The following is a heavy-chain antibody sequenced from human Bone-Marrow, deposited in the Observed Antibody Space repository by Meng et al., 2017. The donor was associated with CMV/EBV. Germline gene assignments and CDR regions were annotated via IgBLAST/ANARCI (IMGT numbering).Heavy chain of an antibody. CDR3: ARVRCSTTSCYYEDYYGMDV. D-gene: IGHD2-2*01. V-gene: IGHV6-1*01. CDR1: GDSVSSNSAT. J-gene: IGHJ6*02. Sequence: SQTLSLTCAISGDSVSSNSATWSWIRQSPSRGLEWLGRTYYRSKWYIDYAVSVKSRIDINPDTSKNQFSLQLNAVTPEDTAVYYCARVRCSTTSCYYEDYYGMDVWGQGNTVTVSS. CDR2: TYYRSKWYI.